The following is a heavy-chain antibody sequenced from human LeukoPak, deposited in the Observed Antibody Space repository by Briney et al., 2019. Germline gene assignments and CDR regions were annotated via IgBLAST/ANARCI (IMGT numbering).Heavy chain of an antibody. CDR1: GFTFSSYA. CDR3: AKDKEHWDYPPYYYYGIDV. D-gene: IGHD1-7*01. Sequence: GGSLRLSCAASGFTFSSYAMSWVRQAPGKGFEWVSAISGSGGSTYYADSVKGRFTISRDNSKNTLYLQKNSLRAEDTAVYYCAKDKEHWDYPPYYYYGIDVWGQGTTVTVSS. J-gene: IGHJ6*02. CDR2: ISGSGGST. V-gene: IGHV3-23*01.